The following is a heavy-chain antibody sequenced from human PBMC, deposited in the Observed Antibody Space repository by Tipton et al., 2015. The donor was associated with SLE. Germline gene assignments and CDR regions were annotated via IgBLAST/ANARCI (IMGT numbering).Heavy chain of an antibody. J-gene: IGHJ6*03. D-gene: IGHD6-13*01. V-gene: IGHV4-34*01. Sequence: TLSLTCAVYGGSFSAYYWSWIRQPPGKGLEWIGEINHSGSTNYNPSLKSRVTISVDTSKNQFSLKLSSVTAADTAVYYCARTKQQGYYMDVWGKGTTVTVSS. CDR1: GGSFSAYY. CDR2: INHSGST. CDR3: ARTKQQGYYMDV.